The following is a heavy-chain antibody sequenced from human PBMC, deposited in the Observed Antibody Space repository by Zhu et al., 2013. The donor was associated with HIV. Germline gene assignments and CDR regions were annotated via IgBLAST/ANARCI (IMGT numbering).Heavy chain of an antibody. Sequence: QVQLVQSGAEVKKPGSSVRVSCKASGRTFSSQGVNWVRQAPGQGLEWMGGIIPIFGTANYAQKFQGRVTITADKSTSTAYMELSSLRSEDTAMYYCARDLPYSGRHSYYYGMDVWGQGTTVTVSS. CDR3: ARDLPYSGRHSYYYGMDV. D-gene: IGHD1-26*01. CDR1: GRTFSSQG. V-gene: IGHV1-69*06. J-gene: IGHJ6*02. CDR2: IIPIFGTA.